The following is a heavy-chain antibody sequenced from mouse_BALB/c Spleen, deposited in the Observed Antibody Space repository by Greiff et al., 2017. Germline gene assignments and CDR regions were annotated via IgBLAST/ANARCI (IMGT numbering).Heavy chain of an antibody. J-gene: IGHJ4*01. CDR2: INPSSGYT. D-gene: IGHD1-2*01. CDR1: GYTFTSYT. Sequence: QVQLKESAAELARPGASVKMSCKASGYTFTSYTMHWVKQRPGQGLEWIGYINPSSGYTEYNQKFKDKTTLTADKSSSTAYMQLSSLTSEDSAVYYCARGEDHYYGYEDYAMDYWGQGTSVTVSS. V-gene: IGHV1-4*02. CDR3: ARGEDHYYGYEDYAMDY.